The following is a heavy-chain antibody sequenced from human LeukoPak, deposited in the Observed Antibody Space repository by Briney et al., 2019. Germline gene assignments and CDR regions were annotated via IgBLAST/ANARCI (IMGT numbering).Heavy chain of an antibody. V-gene: IGHV3-7*05. CDR3: ARHQLVASYPFDY. J-gene: IGHJ4*02. D-gene: IGHD6-13*01. CDR1: GFTLSSHW. CDR2: IKQDGSEK. Sequence: GGSLRLSCAASGFTLSSHWMSWVRQAPGKGLEWVANIKQDGSEKKYVDSLKGRFTISRDNAKNQLYLQMNSLRAEYTAVYYCARHQLVASYPFDYWGQGTLVTVSS.